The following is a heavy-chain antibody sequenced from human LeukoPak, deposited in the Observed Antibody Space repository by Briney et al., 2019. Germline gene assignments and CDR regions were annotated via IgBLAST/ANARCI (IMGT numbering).Heavy chain of an antibody. CDR1: GLTFSSYA. V-gene: IGHV3-23*01. CDR3: AKGDLKHGGLDYFSD. CDR2: ISGAGGST. J-gene: IGHJ4*02. Sequence: GGSLRLSCAASGLTFSSYAMTWVRQAPGKGLEWVSSISGAGGSTYYANSVKGRFTISRDNSKNALSLQMNSLRAEDTAVYYCAKGDLKHGGLDYFSDWGQGTLVTVSS. D-gene: IGHD2-15*01.